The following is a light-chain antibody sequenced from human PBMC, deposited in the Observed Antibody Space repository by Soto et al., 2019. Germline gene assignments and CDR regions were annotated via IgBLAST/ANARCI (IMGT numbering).Light chain of an antibody. V-gene: IGKV1D-12*01. CDR1: QGIRTW. CDR3: QQANSLPVT. CDR2: SAS. J-gene: IGKJ5*01. Sequence: DIPMTQSPSSVSASVGDRVIITCRASQGIRTWLAWYQQKPGKAPNLLIYSASTLQTGVPSRFSGSGSGTDFALTISSLQPEDFATYYCQQANSLPVTFGQGTRLEIK.